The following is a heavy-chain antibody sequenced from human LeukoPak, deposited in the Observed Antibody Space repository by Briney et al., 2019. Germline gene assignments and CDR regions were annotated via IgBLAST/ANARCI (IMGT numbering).Heavy chain of an antibody. D-gene: IGHD2-8*01. CDR2: ISSSGSTI. Sequence: GGSLRLSCAASGFTFSAYYMSWIRHAPGKGLEWVSYISSSGSTIYYADSVKGRFTISRDNAKNSLYLQMNSLRAEDTAVYYCARVGPLDCTNGVCPDAFDIWGQGTMVTVSS. V-gene: IGHV3-11*01. J-gene: IGHJ3*02. CDR1: GFTFSAYY. CDR3: ARVGPLDCTNGVCPDAFDI.